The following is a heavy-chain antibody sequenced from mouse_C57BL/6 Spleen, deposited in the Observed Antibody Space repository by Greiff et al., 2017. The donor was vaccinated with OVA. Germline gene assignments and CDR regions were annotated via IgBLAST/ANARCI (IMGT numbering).Heavy chain of an antibody. CDR3: ARSPSITTVVAKRYFDV. Sequence: QVQLQQPGAELVKPGASVKLSRKASGYTFTSYWMHWVKQRPGQGLEWIGMIHPNSGSTNYNEKFKSKATLTVDKSSSTAYMQLSSLTSEDSAVYYCARSPSITTVVAKRYFDVWGTGTTVTVSS. V-gene: IGHV1-64*01. J-gene: IGHJ1*03. CDR1: GYTFTSYW. CDR2: IHPNSGST. D-gene: IGHD1-1*01.